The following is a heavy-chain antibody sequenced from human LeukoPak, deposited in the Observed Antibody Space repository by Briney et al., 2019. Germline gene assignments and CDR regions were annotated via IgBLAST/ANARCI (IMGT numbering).Heavy chain of an antibody. CDR2: INPNSGGT. J-gene: IGHJ3*02. CDR1: GYTFTGYY. CDR3: AREGTVVPTADDAFDI. V-gene: IGHV1-2*02. D-gene: IGHD2-2*01. Sequence: ASVKVSCKASGYTFTGYYMHWERQAPGQGLEWMGWINPNSGGTNYAQKFQGRVTMTRDTSISTAYMELSRLRSDDTAVYYCAREGTVVPTADDAFDIWGQGTMVTVSS.